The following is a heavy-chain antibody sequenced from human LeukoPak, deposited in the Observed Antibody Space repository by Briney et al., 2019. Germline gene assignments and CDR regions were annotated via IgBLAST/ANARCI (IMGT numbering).Heavy chain of an antibody. CDR1: GGTFSSYA. Sequence: GSSVKVSCKASGGTFSSYAISWVRQAPGQGLEWMGGIIPIFGTANYAQKFQGRVTITADKSTGTAYMELSSLRTEDTAVYYCARGFAVAGNAAVDYWGQGTLVTVSS. CDR2: IIPIFGTA. D-gene: IGHD6-13*01. V-gene: IGHV1-69*06. J-gene: IGHJ4*02. CDR3: ARGFAVAGNAAVDY.